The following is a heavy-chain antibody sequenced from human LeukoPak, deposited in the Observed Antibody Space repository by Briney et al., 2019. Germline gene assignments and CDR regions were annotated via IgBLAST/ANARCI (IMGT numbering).Heavy chain of an antibody. V-gene: IGHV3-48*03. CDR3: VRETNWNIFDP. CDR2: ISTSGTKR. D-gene: IGHD1/OR15-1a*01. Sequence: PGGSLRLSCAASGVIFSSYEMNWVRQAPGRGLEWISYISTSGTKRNYADSVKGRFTISRDNANMSLYLQMDSLTVEDTAVYYCVRETNWNIFDPWGQGTLVTVSS. J-gene: IGHJ5*02. CDR1: GVIFSSYE.